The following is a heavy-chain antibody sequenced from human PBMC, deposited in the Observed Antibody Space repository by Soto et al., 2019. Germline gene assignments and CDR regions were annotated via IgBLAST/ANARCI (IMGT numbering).Heavy chain of an antibody. CDR2: IYYSGST. D-gene: IGHD3-22*01. CDR3: ARRPQMYDSGGRRAFDI. J-gene: IGHJ3*02. V-gene: IGHV4-31*03. CDR1: GGSISSGNYY. Sequence: SETLSLTCTVSGGSISSGNYYWSWIRQHPGKGLEWIGYIYYSGSTYYNPSLRSRVTISIDTSKNQFSLKLNSVTAADTAVYYCARRPQMYDSGGRRAFDIWGQGTMVTVSS.